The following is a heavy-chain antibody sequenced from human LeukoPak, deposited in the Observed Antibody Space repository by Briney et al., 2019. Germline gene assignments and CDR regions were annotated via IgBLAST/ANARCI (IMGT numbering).Heavy chain of an antibody. CDR1: GYTFISYG. J-gene: IGHJ4*02. CDR2: SGYNGDT. V-gene: IGHV1-18*01. CDR3: ARWGMGAAGTNDH. Sequence: ASVTVSCKASGYTFISYGISWVRQAPGQGLEWVGISGYNGDTNYAQNFQGRVTMTTDTLMNTSYLDLKNLRSDDTAVYYCARWGMGAAGTNDHWGQGALVTVSS. D-gene: IGHD6-13*01.